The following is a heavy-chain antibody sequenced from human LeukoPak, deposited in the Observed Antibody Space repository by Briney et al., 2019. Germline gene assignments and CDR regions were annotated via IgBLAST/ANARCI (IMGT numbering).Heavy chain of an antibody. J-gene: IGHJ3*02. CDR2: ISAYNGNT. Sequence: ASVKVSCKASGYTFTSYGISWVRQAPGQGLEWMGWISAYNGNTNYAQKLQGRVTMTTDTSTSTAYMELRSLRSDDTAVYYCAARAPGGMTDAFDIWGQGTMVTVSS. CDR1: GYTFTSYG. V-gene: IGHV1-18*01. CDR3: AARAPGGMTDAFDI. D-gene: IGHD3-16*01.